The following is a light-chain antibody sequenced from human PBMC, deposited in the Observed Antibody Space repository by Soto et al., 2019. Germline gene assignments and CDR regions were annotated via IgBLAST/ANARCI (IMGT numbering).Light chain of an antibody. J-gene: IGKJ1*01. CDR1: QTIGSY. CDR3: LQHNTYPWT. V-gene: IGKV1-17*01. Sequence: IQLTQSPSSLSASVGDRVTITCRASQTIGSYLGWYQQKPGKAPKRLIYAASSLDSEVPLRFSGSGSGTEFALTISSLQPEDFATYYCLQHNTYPWTFGQGTKVDIK. CDR2: AAS.